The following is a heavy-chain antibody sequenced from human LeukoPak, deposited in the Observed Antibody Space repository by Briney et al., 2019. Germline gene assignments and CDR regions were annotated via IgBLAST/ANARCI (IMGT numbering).Heavy chain of an antibody. D-gene: IGHD1-26*01. J-gene: IGHJ4*02. CDR2: ISLTGQT. V-gene: IGHV4-4*02. Sequence: SETLSLTCGVSGGSITSTNWWSWVRQSPGQGLEWIGEISLTGQTNYNPSLSGRVTMLLDESSNHLSLHLTSVTAADTATYYCSRESGAFCPFGYWGQGTLVIVPS. CDR3: SRESGAFCPFGY. CDR1: GGSITSTNW.